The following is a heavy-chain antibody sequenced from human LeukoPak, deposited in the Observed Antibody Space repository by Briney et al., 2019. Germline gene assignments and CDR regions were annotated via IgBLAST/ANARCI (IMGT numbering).Heavy chain of an antibody. J-gene: IGHJ6*03. V-gene: IGHV3-21*01. Sequence: GGSLRLSCAASGFTFSSYSMNWVRQAPGKGLEWVSSISSSSSYIYYADSVKGRFTISRDNAKNSLYLQMNSLRAEDTAVYYCARLGHTTVVTGRFYYYMDVWGKGTTVTVSS. CDR2: ISSSSSYI. CDR3: ARLGHTTVVTGRFYYYMDV. CDR1: GFTFSSYS. D-gene: IGHD4-23*01.